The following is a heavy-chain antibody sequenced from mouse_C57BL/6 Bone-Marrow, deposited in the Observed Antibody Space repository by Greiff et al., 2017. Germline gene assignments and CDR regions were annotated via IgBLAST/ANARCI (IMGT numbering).Heavy chain of an antibody. J-gene: IGHJ2*01. CDR2: IDPSDSYT. D-gene: IGHD2-4*01. V-gene: IGHV1-69*01. Sequence: QVQLQQPGAELVMPGASVKLSCKASGYTFTSYWMHWVKQRPGQGLEWIGEIDPSDSYTNYNQTFKGKSTLTVDKSSSTAYVQLSSLTSEDSAVYYCARVTPYDYDNYWGQGTTLTVSS. CDR1: GYTFTSYW. CDR3: ARVTPYDYDNY.